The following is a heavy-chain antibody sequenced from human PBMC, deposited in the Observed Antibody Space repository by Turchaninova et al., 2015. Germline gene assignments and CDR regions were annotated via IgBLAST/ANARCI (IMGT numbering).Heavy chain of an antibody. CDR3: ARARRTTHYLYYAMDV. J-gene: IGHJ6*02. V-gene: IGHV1-3*01. CDR1: GYTFTTYR. CDR2: INAGNGNT. D-gene: IGHD4-11*01. Sequence: PGASVKVSCKASGYTFTTYRIHWVRQAPGQKIEPMGWINAGNGNTEYSENFQGRVTITMDTSATTAYMELSSLTSEDTAVYFCARARRTTHYLYYAMDVWGQGTTVTVSS.